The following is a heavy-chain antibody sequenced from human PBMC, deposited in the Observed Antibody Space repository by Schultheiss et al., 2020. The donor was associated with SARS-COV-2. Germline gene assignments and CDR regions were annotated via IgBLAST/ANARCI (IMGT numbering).Heavy chain of an antibody. CDR3: ARVGWLRLYDAFDI. CDR1: GFTFSSYG. V-gene: IGHV3-33*01. J-gene: IGHJ3*02. Sequence: GGSLRLSCAASGFTFSSYGMHWVRQAPGKGLEWVAVIWYDGSNKYYADSVKGRFTISRDNSKNTLYLQMNSLRAEDTAVYYCARVGWLRLYDAFDIWGQGKMVTVSS. CDR2: IWYDGSNK. D-gene: IGHD5-12*01.